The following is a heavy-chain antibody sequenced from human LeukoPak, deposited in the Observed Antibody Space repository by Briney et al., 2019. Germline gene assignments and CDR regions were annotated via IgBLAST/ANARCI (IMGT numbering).Heavy chain of an antibody. D-gene: IGHD1-1*01. CDR1: GGSLSGFY. CDR2: INHSGTT. CDR3: ARASSFDKTTRWNPAYFGP. J-gene: IGHJ5*02. V-gene: IGHV4-34*01. Sequence: SATLSLTCAVHGGSLSGFYWSWIHQPPGKGLEWIGEINHSGTTNYNPSLKSRVTISVDTSKNQVSLDLASVTAADTAVYYCARASSFDKTTRWNPAYFGPWGQGTLVTVSS.